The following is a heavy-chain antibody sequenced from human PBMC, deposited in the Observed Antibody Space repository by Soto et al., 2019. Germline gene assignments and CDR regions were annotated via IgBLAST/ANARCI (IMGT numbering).Heavy chain of an antibody. J-gene: IGHJ4*02. CDR2: ISAHNGNT. CDR1: GYGFTTYG. V-gene: IGHV1-18*01. D-gene: IGHD1-1*01. CDR3: ARGRYGDY. Sequence: QVHLVQSGAEVKKPGASVKVSCKGSGYGFTTYGITWVRQAPGQGLEGMAWISAHNGNTNYAQKLQGRVTVTRDTSTSTAYMELRSLRPDDTAVYYCARGRYGDYWGQGALVTVSS.